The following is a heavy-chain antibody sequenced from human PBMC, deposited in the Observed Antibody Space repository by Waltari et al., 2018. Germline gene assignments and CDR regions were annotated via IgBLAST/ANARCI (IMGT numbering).Heavy chain of an antibody. D-gene: IGHD1-1*01. CDR3: ARSLGKSGGFDY. Sequence: QVQLQQWGAGLLKPSETLSLTCAVYGGSFSGYYWSWIRQPPGKGLEWIGEINHSGSTNYNPSLKSRVTISVDTSKNQFSLKLSSVTAADTAVYYCARSLGKSGGFDYWGQGTTVTVSS. CDR2: INHSGST. CDR1: GGSFSGYY. V-gene: IGHV4-34*01. J-gene: IGHJ4*03.